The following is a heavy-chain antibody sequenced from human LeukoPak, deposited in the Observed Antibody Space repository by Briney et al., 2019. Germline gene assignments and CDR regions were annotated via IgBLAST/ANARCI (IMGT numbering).Heavy chain of an antibody. Sequence: PSETLSLTCTVSGGSISSGGYYWSWIRQPPGKGLEWIGYIYHSGSTYYNPSLKSRVTISVDRSKNQFSLKLSSVTAADTAVYYCARELNWNDWYFDYWGQGTLVTVSS. CDR3: ARELNWNDWYFDY. D-gene: IGHD1-1*01. J-gene: IGHJ4*02. CDR2: IYHSGST. CDR1: GGSISSGGYY. V-gene: IGHV4-30-2*01.